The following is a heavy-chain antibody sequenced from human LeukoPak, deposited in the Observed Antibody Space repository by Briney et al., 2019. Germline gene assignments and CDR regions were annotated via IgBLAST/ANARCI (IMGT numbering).Heavy chain of an antibody. Sequence: LGESLQISCQGSGYSFTSYWIGWGRQVPGKGLEGMGIIYPGDSDIRYSPSLEGQVTISPDKSISTAYLQWSSLKASDTAMYYCARRGSGSYAFDIWGQGTMVTVSS. CDR1: GYSFTSYW. D-gene: IGHD3-10*01. J-gene: IGHJ3*02. V-gene: IGHV5-51*01. CDR3: ARRGSGSYAFDI. CDR2: IYPGDSDI.